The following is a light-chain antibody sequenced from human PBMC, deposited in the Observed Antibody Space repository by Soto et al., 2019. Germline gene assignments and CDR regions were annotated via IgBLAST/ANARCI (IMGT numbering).Light chain of an antibody. J-gene: IGLJ1*01. Sequence: QSALTQPPSVSGSPGQSVTISCTGTSIDFASYNRVCWYQRPPGTGPKLVIYEVTNRPSGIPDRFSGSKSGNTASLTISGLQAEDEAEYFCRLYTTASTYVFGTGTKVTVL. CDR3: RLYTTASTYV. CDR1: SIDFASYNR. V-gene: IGLV2-18*01. CDR2: EVT.